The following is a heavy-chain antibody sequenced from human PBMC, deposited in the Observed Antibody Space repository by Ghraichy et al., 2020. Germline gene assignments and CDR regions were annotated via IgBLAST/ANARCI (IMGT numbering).Heavy chain of an antibody. V-gene: IGHV4-31*03. D-gene: IGHD6-19*01. Sequence: SQTLSLTCTVSGGSIRTEDYYWNWIRRHPGKGLEWLAYINHSGSTLYNPSLKSRLSISVDGSRNQFSLKLRSVTAADTTIYYCARASRGIAVAGPGGHFFDFWGQGAQVTVSS. J-gene: IGHJ4*02. CDR3: ARASRGIAVAGPGGHFFDF. CDR2: INHSGST. CDR1: GGSIRTEDYY.